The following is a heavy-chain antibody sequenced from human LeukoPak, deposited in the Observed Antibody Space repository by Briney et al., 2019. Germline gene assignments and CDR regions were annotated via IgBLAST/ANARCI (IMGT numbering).Heavy chain of an antibody. V-gene: IGHV3-21*01. CDR1: GFNFANHA. Sequence: GGSLRLSCAASGFNFANHAMSWVRQTAGKGLEWVSSISSSSSYIYYADSVKGRFTISRDNAKNSLYLQMNSLRAEDTAVYYCARIGVSYGMDVWGQGTTVTVSS. CDR2: ISSSSSYI. D-gene: IGHD3-3*01. CDR3: ARIGVSYGMDV. J-gene: IGHJ6*02.